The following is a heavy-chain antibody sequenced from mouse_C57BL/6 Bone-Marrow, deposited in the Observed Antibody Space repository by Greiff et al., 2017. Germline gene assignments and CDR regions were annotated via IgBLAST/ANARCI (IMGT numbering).Heavy chain of an antibody. Sequence: VQLKESGAELVRPGASVKLSCTASGFNIKDDYMHWVKQRPEPGLEWIGWIDPENGDTEYASKFQGKATITADTSSNTAYLQLSSLTSEDTAVYYCTPNPLYYYGSSSYAMDYWGQGTSVTVSS. V-gene: IGHV14-4*01. CDR1: GFNIKDDY. J-gene: IGHJ4*01. D-gene: IGHD1-1*01. CDR3: TPNPLYYYGSSSYAMDY. CDR2: IDPENGDT.